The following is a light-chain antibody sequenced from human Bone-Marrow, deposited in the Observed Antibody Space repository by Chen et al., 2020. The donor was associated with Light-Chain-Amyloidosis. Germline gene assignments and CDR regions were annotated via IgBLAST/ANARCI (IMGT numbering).Light chain of an antibody. CDR1: SSDVGCYNY. CDR2: DVR. CDR3: SSYPSSSTWV. V-gene: IGLV2-14*01. J-gene: IGLJ3*02. Sequence: SALTQPASVAGSPGQSCIISCTGTSSDVGCYNYVSWYQQHPGKAPKLMIYDVRNRPSGVSNRFSGSKYGNTASLTISGLQAEDEADYYCSSYPSSSTWVFGGGTKLTVL.